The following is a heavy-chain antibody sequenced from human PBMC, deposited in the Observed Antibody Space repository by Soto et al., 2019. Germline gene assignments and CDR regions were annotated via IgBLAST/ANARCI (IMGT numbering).Heavy chain of an antibody. CDR1: GFTLSDHY. CDR3: ARGRNSFDS. V-gene: IGHV3-72*01. CDR2: TRNKANSYTT. D-gene: IGHD1-26*01. J-gene: IGHJ4*02. Sequence: EVQLVESGGGLVQPGGSLRLSCAASGFTLSDHYMDWVRQAPGKGLEWVGRTRNKANSYTTEYAASVKGRFTISRDESGNSLYLQMNSLKTEDTAVYFCARGRNSFDSWGQGTLVTVS.